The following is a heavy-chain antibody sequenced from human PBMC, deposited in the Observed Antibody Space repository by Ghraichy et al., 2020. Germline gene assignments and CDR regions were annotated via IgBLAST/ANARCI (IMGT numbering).Heavy chain of an antibody. D-gene: IGHD6-13*01. CDR2: IRSKAYGGTT. V-gene: IGHV3-49*04. CDR1: GFTFGDYA. J-gene: IGHJ4*02. Sequence: GGSLRLSCTASGFTFGDYAMSWVRQAPGKGLEWVGFIRSKAYGGTTEYAASVKGRFTISRDDSKSIAYLQMNSLKTEDTAVYYCTRVNSSSWGPFDYWGQGTLVTVSS. CDR3: TRVNSSSWGPFDY.